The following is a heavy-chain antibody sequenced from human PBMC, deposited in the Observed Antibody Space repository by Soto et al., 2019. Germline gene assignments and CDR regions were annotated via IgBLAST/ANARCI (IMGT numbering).Heavy chain of an antibody. CDR2: ISGSGGST. CDR3: AKDLGGIIVATILGAFDI. J-gene: IGHJ3*02. D-gene: IGHD5-12*01. V-gene: IGHV3-23*01. CDR1: GFTFSSYA. Sequence: HPGGSLRLSCAASGFTFSSYAMSWVRQAPGKGLEWVSAISGSGGSTYYADSVKGRFTISRDNSKNTLYLQMNSLRVEDTAVYYCAKDLGGIIVATILGAFDIWGQGTMVTVSS.